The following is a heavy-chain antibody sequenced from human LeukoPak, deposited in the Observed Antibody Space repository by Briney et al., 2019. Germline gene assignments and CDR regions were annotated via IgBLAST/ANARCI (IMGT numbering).Heavy chain of an antibody. V-gene: IGHV4-4*07. CDR2: IYTSGST. CDR1: GGSISSYY. D-gene: IGHD3-22*01. J-gene: IGHJ4*02. CDR3: AREQTYYDSSGYYYAYFDY. Sequence: SETLSLTCTVSGGSISSYYWSWIRQPAGKGLEWSGRIYTSGSTNYNPSLKSRVTMSVDTSKNQFSLKLSSVTAADTAVYYCAREQTYYDSSGYYYAYFDYWGQGTLATVSS.